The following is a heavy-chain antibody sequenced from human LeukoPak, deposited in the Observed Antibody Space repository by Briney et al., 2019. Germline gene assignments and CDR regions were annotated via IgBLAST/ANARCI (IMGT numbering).Heavy chain of an antibody. J-gene: IGHJ4*02. CDR3: ARLSADGDSIDY. Sequence: SETLSLTCTVSGGSISSYYWSWIRQPPGKGLEWIGYIYYSGSTNYNPSLKSRVTISVDTSKNQFSLKLSSVTAADTAVYYCARLSADGDSIDYWGQGTLVTVSS. D-gene: IGHD4-17*01. CDR2: IYYSGST. CDR1: GGSISSYY. V-gene: IGHV4-59*08.